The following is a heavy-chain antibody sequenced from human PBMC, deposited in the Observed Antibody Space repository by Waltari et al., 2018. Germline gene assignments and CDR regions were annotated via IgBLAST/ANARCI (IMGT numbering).Heavy chain of an antibody. CDR1: GGSISSYY. D-gene: IGHD3-16*01. Sequence: QVQLQESGPGLVKPSETLSLTCTVSGGSISSYYWSWIRQPAGKGLEWIGRIYTSGRTTYTPALKSRVTMSVDTSKNQFSLKLSSVTAADTAVYYCAREPRRLYGGWYFDLWGRGTLVTVSS. V-gene: IGHV4-4*07. J-gene: IGHJ2*01. CDR3: AREPRRLYGGWYFDL. CDR2: IYTSGRT.